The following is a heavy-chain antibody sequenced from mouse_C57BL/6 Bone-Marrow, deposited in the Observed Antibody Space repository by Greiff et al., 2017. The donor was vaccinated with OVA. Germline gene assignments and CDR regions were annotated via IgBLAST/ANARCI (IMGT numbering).Heavy chain of an antibody. V-gene: IGHV1-82*01. CDR2: IYPGDGDT. Sequence: LVKPGASVKISCKASGYAFSSSWMNWVKQRPGKGLEWIGRIYPGDGDTNYNGKFKGKATLTADKSSSTAYMQLSSLTSEDSAVYFCARRGDPAWFAYWGQGTLVTVSA. CDR1: GYAFSSSW. CDR3: ARRGDPAWFAY. J-gene: IGHJ3*01.